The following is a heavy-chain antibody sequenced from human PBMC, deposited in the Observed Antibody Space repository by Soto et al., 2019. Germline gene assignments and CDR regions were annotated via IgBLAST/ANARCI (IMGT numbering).Heavy chain of an antibody. J-gene: IGHJ4*02. CDR1: GGSISSYY. D-gene: IGHD3-10*01. CDR2: IHYTGSS. Sequence: SETLSLTCTVSGGSISSYYWSWIRQPPGKGLEWIGYIHYTGSSNYNPSLKSRVSISVDTSKNQLSLKLSSVTAADTAVYYCARYGSGSYYSLDYWGQGTLVTVS. CDR3: ARYGSGSYYSLDY. V-gene: IGHV4-59*08.